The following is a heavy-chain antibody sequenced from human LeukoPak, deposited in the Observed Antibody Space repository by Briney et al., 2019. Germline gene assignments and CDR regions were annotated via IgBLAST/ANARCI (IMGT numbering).Heavy chain of an antibody. CDR1: GFTFSSYA. V-gene: IGHV3-30-3*02. J-gene: IGHJ4*02. CDR2: ISYDGSNK. CDR3: AKLGGGIVVVPAAKVLGYFDY. Sequence: GGSLRLSCAASGFTFSSYAMHWVRQAPGKGLEWVAVISYDGSNKYYADSVKGRFTISRDNSKNTLYLQMNSLRAEDTAVYYCAKLGGGIVVVPAAKVLGYFDYWGQGTLVTVSS. D-gene: IGHD2-2*01.